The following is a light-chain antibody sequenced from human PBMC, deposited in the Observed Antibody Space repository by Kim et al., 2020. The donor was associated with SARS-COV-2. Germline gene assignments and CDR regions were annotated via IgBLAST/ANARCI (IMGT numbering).Light chain of an antibody. V-gene: IGKV3-15*01. Sequence: IVMTQSPATLSVSPGERATLSCRASQSLSRDLAWYQQKPGQAPRLLFYGASTRAPGVPARFSGSGSGTDFTLTISSLQSEDFAIYYCQQYNRWPPITFGGGTKVEIK. J-gene: IGKJ4*01. CDR3: QQYNRWPPIT. CDR2: GAS. CDR1: QSLSRD.